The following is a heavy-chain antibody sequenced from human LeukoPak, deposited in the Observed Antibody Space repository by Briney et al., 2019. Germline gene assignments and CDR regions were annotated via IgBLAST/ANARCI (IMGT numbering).Heavy chain of an antibody. CDR3: VAQPTADSSGYYYFDY. V-gene: IGHV3-30*04. CDR2: ISYDGSNK. J-gene: IGHJ4*02. Sequence: GGSLRLSCAASGFTFSSYAMHWVRQAPGKGLEWVAVISYDGSNKYYADSVKGRFTISRDNSKNTLYLQMNSLRAEDTAVYYCVAQPTADSSGYYYFDYWGPGTLVTASS. CDR1: GFTFSSYA. D-gene: IGHD3-22*01.